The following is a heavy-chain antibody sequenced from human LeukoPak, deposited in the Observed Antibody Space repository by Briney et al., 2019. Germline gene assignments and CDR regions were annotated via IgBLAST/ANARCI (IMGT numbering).Heavy chain of an antibody. V-gene: IGHV4-34*01. Sequence: KASETLSLTCAVYGGSFSGYYWSWIRQPPGKGLEWIGEINHSGSTNYNPSLKSRVTISVDTSKNQFSLKLSSVTAADTAVYYCARGRRAAAGEPFDYWGQGTLVTVSS. CDR2: INHSGST. CDR1: GGSFSGYY. D-gene: IGHD6-13*01. CDR3: ARGRRAAAGEPFDY. J-gene: IGHJ4*02.